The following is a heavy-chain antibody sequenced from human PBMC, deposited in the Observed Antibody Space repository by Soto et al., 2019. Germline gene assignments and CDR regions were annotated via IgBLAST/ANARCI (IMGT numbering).Heavy chain of an antibody. CDR1: GFTFSSYA. D-gene: IGHD6-13*01. J-gene: IGHJ4*02. CDR2: ISYDGGIK. V-gene: IGHV3-30-3*01. Sequence: QVQLVESGGGVVQPGRSLRLSCATPGFTFSSYAMHWVRQAPGKGLEWVTVISYDGGIKYYADSVKGRFTISRDSSKSTLYLQMNSLRAEDTALYYCAREAESFDNWGQGTLVTVSS. CDR3: AREAESFDN.